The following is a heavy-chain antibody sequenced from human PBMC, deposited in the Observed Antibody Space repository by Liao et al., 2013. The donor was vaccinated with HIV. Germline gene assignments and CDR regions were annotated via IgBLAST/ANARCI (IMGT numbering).Heavy chain of an antibody. Sequence: QVQLQESGPGLVKPSETLSLTCTVSGGSISTYYWSWIRQPAGKGLEWIGRIYTSVNTNYNPSLKSRVTMSVDTSKNQFSLKLSSVTAADTAVYYCARDESITMVRGVYNWFDPWGQGTLVTVSS. CDR1: GGSISTYY. CDR2: IYTSVNT. J-gene: IGHJ5*02. D-gene: IGHD3-10*01. V-gene: IGHV4-4*07. CDR3: ARDESITMVRGVYNWFDP.